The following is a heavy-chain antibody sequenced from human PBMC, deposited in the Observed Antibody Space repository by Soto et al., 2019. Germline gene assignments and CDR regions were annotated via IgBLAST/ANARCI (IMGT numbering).Heavy chain of an antibody. CDR2: INAGNGNT. D-gene: IGHD2-21*01. CDR3: ARDGKVRAYCGGDCYGNWFDP. V-gene: IGHV1-3*01. Sequence: QVQLVQSGAEVKKPGASVKVSCKASGYTFTSYAMHWVRQAPGQRLEWMGWINAGNGNTKYSQKFQGRVTITRDTSASTAYMELSSLRSEDTAVYYCARDGKVRAYCGGDCYGNWFDPWGQGTLVTVSS. J-gene: IGHJ5*02. CDR1: GYTFTSYA.